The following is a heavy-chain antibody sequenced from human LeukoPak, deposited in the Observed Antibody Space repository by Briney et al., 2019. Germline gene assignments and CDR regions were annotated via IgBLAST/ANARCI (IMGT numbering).Heavy chain of an antibody. V-gene: IGHV3-30*04. Sequence: PGRSLRLSCAASGLTFSSYAMHWVRQAPGKGLEWVAVISYDGSNKYYADSVKGRFTISRDNSKNTLYLQMNSLRAEDTAVYYCARDPGSGKYYYYYYMDVWGKGTTVTVSS. D-gene: IGHD3-10*01. J-gene: IGHJ6*03. CDR3: ARDPGSGKYYYYYYMDV. CDR1: GLTFSSYA. CDR2: ISYDGSNK.